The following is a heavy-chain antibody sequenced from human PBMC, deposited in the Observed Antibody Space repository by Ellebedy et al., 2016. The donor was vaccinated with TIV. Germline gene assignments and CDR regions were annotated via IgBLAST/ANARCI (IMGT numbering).Heavy chain of an antibody. CDR1: GFTFSSYG. D-gene: IGHD4-17*01. V-gene: IGHV3-33*01. Sequence: GESLKISCAASGFTFSSYGMHWVRQAPGKGLEWVAVIWYDGSNKYYADSVKGRFTISRDNSKNTLYLQMNSLRAEDTAVYYCARDGYGDFQPYFDYWGQGTLVTVSS. CDR2: IWYDGSNK. J-gene: IGHJ4*02. CDR3: ARDGYGDFQPYFDY.